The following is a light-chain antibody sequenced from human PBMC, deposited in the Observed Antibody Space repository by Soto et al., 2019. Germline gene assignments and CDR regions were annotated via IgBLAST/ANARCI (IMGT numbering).Light chain of an antibody. V-gene: IGKV3-11*01. Sequence: EIVLTQSPATLSLSPGERATLSCRASQSVSSYLAWYQQKPGQAPRLLSYDASNRATGIPARFSGSGSGTDFTLTISSLEPDDFAVYYCQQRSNWITFGQGTRLEIK. CDR2: DAS. CDR1: QSVSSY. CDR3: QQRSNWIT. J-gene: IGKJ5*01.